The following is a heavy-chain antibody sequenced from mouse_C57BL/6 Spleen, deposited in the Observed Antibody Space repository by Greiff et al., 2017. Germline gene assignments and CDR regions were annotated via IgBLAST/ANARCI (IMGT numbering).Heavy chain of an antibody. V-gene: IGHV5-17*01. D-gene: IGHD2-4*01. Sequence: EVKLVESGGGLVKPGGSLKLSCAASGFTFSDYGMHWVRQAPEKGLGWVAYISSGSSTIYYADTVKGRFTISRDNAKNTLFLQMTSLRSEDTAMYYCARYDYDEGYAMDYWGQGTSVTVSS. CDR2: ISSGSSTI. CDR1: GFTFSDYG. CDR3: ARYDYDEGYAMDY. J-gene: IGHJ4*01.